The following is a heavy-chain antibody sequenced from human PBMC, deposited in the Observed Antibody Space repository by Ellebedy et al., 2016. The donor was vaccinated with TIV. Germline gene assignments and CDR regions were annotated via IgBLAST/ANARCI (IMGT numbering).Heavy chain of an antibody. Sequence: GESLKISCAASGFTFSSYAISWVRQAPGKGLEWVSTISGSGGSTYYADSVRGRFTISSDSSKNTVYLQMNSLRVEDTALYFCARNRDANGWYVDLWGQGTLVTVSS. CDR2: ISGSGGST. CDR3: ARNRDANGWYVDL. D-gene: IGHD6-19*01. V-gene: IGHV3-23*01. J-gene: IGHJ5*02. CDR1: GFTFSSYA.